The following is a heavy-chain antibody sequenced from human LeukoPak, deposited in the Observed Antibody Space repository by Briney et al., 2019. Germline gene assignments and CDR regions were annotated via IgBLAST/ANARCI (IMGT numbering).Heavy chain of an antibody. V-gene: IGHV3-64D*06. CDR1: GFTFSSYA. CDR2: ISSNGGST. D-gene: IGHD4-23*01. CDR3: AKDYGGDPGDY. J-gene: IGHJ4*02. Sequence: GGSLRLSCSASGFTFSSYAMHWVRQAPGKGLEYVSAISSNGGSTYYADSVKGRFTISRDNSKNTLYLQMSSLRAEDTAVYYCAKDYGGDPGDYWGQGTLVTVSS.